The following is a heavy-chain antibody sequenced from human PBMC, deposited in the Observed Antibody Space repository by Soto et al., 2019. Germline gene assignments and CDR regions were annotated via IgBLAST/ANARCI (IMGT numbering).Heavy chain of an antibody. J-gene: IGHJ6*03. CDR3: ARDALPYYDILTGYYDYYYMDV. V-gene: IGHV3-33*01. Sequence: GGSLRFSCAASGFTFSSYGMHWDRQAPGKGLEWVAVIWYDGSNKYYADSVKGRFTISRDNSKNTLYLQMNSLRAEDTAVYYCARDALPYYDILTGYYDYYYMDVWGKGTTVTVSS. CDR1: GFTFSSYG. D-gene: IGHD3-9*01. CDR2: IWYDGSNK.